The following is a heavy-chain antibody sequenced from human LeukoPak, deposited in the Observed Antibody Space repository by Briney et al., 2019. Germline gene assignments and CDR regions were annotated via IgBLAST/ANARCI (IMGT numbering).Heavy chain of an antibody. CDR2: ISSSGSTM. J-gene: IGHJ3*02. V-gene: IGHV3-48*03. CDR3: ARPYDISFVDAFDI. CDR1: GFTFSSYE. D-gene: IGHD3-22*01. Sequence: GGSLRLSCAASGFTFSSYEMNWVRQAPGKGREWVSYISSSGSTMYYADSVKGRFTISRDNAKNSLYLQMNSLRAEDTAVYYCARPYDISFVDAFDIWGQGTMVTVSS.